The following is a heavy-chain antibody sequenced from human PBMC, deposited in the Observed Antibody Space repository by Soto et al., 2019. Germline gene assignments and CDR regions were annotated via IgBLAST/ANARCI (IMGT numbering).Heavy chain of an antibody. V-gene: IGHV4-4*02. CDR2: INHSGST. D-gene: IGHD4-17*01. J-gene: IGHJ4*02. Sequence: PSETLSLTCAVSGGSISSSNWWSWVRQPPGKGLEWIGEINHSGSTNYNPSLESRVTISVDTSKNQFSLKLSSVTAADTAVYYCARGRRGTVTFATQQPNDYWGQGTLVTVSS. CDR1: GGSISSSNW. CDR3: ARGRRGTVTFATQQPNDY.